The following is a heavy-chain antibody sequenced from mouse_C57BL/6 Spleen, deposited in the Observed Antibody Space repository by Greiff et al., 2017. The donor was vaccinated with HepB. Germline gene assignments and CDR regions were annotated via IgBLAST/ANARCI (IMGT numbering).Heavy chain of an antibody. V-gene: IGHV1-82*01. CDR2: IYPGDGDT. J-gene: IGHJ2*01. Sequence: VQVVESGPELVKPGASVKISCKASGYAFSSSWMNWVKQRPGKGLEWIGRIYPGDGDTNYNGKFKGKATLTADKSSSTAYMQLSSLTSEDSAVYFCARSRGAPFDYWGQGTTLTVSS. CDR3: ARSRGAPFDY. CDR1: GYAFSSSW.